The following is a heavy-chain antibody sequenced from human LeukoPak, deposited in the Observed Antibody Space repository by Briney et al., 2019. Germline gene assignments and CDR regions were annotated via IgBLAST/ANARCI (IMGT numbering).Heavy chain of an antibody. Sequence: SVKVSCKASGGTFSSYAISWVRQAPGQGLEWMGGIIPIFGTANYAQKFQGRVTITADESTSTAYMELSSLRSEDTAVYYCARESYCGGDCYAEYFQHWGQGTLVTVSP. CDR2: IIPIFGTA. D-gene: IGHD2-21*02. CDR3: ARESYCGGDCYAEYFQH. CDR1: GGTFSSYA. V-gene: IGHV1-69*01. J-gene: IGHJ1*01.